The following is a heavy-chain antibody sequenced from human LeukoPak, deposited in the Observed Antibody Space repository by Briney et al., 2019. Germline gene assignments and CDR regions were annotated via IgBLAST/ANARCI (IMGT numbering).Heavy chain of an antibody. J-gene: IGHJ3*02. D-gene: IGHD6-6*01. CDR3: ARDLGVVAFDI. V-gene: IGHV4-59*01. CDR2: IYYSGST. CDR1: GGSISSYY. Sequence: SETLSLTCTVSGGSISSYYWSWIRQPPGKGLEWIGYIYYSGSTNYNPSLKSRVTISVDTSKNQFSLKLSSVTAADTAVYYCARDLGVVAFDIWGQGTMVTVSS.